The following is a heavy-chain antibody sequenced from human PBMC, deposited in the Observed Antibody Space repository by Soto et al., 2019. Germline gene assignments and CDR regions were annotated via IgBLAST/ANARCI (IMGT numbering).Heavy chain of an antibody. V-gene: IGHV3-66*01. J-gene: IGHJ6*03. CDR2: IYSGGST. Sequence: GGSLRLSCAASGFTVSSNYMSWVRQAPGKGLEWVSVIYSGGSTYYADSVKGRFTNSEDNSKNTLYLQMNSLRAEDTAVYYCAREGSGSYYGSGSKPRYYYYYMDVWGKGTTVTVSS. CDR1: GFTVSSNY. D-gene: IGHD3-10*01. CDR3: AREGSGSYYGSGSKPRYYYYYMDV.